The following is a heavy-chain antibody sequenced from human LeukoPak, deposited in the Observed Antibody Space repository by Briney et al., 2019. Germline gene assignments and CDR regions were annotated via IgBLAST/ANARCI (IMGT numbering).Heavy chain of an antibody. Sequence: PGRSLRLSCAASGFTFDDYAMHWVRQAPGKGLEWVSGISWNSGSIGYADSVKGRFTISRDNSKNTLYLQMNSLRAEDTAVYYCTRTTGLSGYSSANDAFDIWGQGTMVTVSS. J-gene: IGHJ3*02. CDR3: TRTTGLSGYSSANDAFDI. CDR1: GFTFDDYA. V-gene: IGHV3-9*01. CDR2: ISWNSGSI. D-gene: IGHD5-12*01.